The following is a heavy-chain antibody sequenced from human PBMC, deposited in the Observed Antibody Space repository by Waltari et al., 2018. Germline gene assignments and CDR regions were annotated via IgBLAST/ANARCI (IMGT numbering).Heavy chain of an antibody. CDR1: GYTFTGYY. D-gene: IGHD2-15*01. CDR3: ARDGGMVVAISTGYFDY. J-gene: IGHJ4*02. Sequence: QVQLVQSGAEVKKPGASVKVSCKASGYTFTGYYMHWVRQAPGQGLEWMGWINPNSGGTNYAQKFQGRVTMTRDTSISTAYMELSRLRSDDTAVYYCARDGGMVVAISTGYFDYWGQGTLVTVSS. CDR2: INPNSGGT. V-gene: IGHV1-2*02.